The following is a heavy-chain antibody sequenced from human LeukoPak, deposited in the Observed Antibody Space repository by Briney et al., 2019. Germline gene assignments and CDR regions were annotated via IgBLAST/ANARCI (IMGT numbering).Heavy chain of an antibody. J-gene: IGHJ4*02. D-gene: IGHD2-2*01. CDR3: AKDRSSTTSCSNY. CDR1: GFTFSSYA. V-gene: IGHV3-30-3*01. CDR2: ISYDGSNK. Sequence: EGSLRLSCAASGFTFSSYAMHWVRQAPGKGLEWAAVISYDGSNKYYADSVKGRFTISRDNSKNMLYLEMNSLRVEDTATYYCAKDRSSTTSCSNYWGRGTLVTVSS.